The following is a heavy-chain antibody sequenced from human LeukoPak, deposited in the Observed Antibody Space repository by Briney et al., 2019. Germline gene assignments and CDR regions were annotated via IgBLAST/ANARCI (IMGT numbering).Heavy chain of an antibody. D-gene: IGHD3-16*02. Sequence: SETLSLTCTVSGDSINSYGYYWSWIRQPPGKGLEWIGYIYHGGSTYYNPSLKNRVTISVDRSKNQFSLKLTSVTAADTAVYYCATSSLGDVSLGGPFDYWGQGTLVTVSS. J-gene: IGHJ4*02. CDR2: IYHGGST. CDR1: GDSINSYGYY. V-gene: IGHV4-30-2*01. CDR3: ATSSLGDVSLGGPFDY.